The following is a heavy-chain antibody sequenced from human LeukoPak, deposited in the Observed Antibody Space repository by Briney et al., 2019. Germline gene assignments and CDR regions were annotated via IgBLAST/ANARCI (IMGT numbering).Heavy chain of an antibody. J-gene: IGHJ4*02. V-gene: IGHV4-34*01. Sequence: PSETLSLTCAVYGGSFSGYYWGWIRQPPGKGLEWIGEINHSGSTNYNPSLKSRVTISVDTSKNQFSLKLSSVTAADTAVYYCARTPSLTQNYYDSSGYYPFDYWGQGTLVTVSS. CDR1: GGSFSGYY. CDR2: INHSGST. D-gene: IGHD3-22*01. CDR3: ARTPSLTQNYYDSSGYYPFDY.